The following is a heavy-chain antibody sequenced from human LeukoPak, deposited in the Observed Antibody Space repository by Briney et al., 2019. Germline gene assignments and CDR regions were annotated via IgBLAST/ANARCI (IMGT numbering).Heavy chain of an antibody. CDR2: IYYSGST. J-gene: IGHJ4*02. Sequence: SETLSLTCTVSGYSISSGYYWGWIRQPPGKGLEWIGSIYYSGSTYYNPSLKSRVTISVDTSKNQFSLKLSSVTAADTAVYYCARGIAVAGTGQFDYWGQGTLVTVSS. CDR1: GYSISSGYY. V-gene: IGHV4-38-2*02. D-gene: IGHD6-19*01. CDR3: ARGIAVAGTGQFDY.